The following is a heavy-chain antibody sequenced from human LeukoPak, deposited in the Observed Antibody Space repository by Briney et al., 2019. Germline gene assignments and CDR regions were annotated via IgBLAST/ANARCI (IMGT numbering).Heavy chain of an antibody. CDR2: IIPIFGTS. CDR3: AKDDRIQTRRYSYNY. V-gene: IGHV1-69*06. Sequence: SVKASCKASGDTFSNFAISWVRQAPGQGLEWMGGIIPIFGTSNYAQKFQGRVTITADKSTSTAYMDLSSLRSEDTAVYYCAKDDRIQTRRYSYNYWGQGTLVTVSS. D-gene: IGHD5-18*01. CDR1: GDTFSNFA. J-gene: IGHJ4*02.